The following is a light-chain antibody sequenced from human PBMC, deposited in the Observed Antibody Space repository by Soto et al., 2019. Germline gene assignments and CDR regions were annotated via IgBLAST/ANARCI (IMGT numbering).Light chain of an antibody. Sequence: QSALTQPASVSGSPGQSITISCTGTSSDVGGYNYVSWYQQHPGKAPKLMIYEVSNRPSGVSNRFSGANSGNTASLTSSGLLSEYEADYYCSSYTSSSTLVFGTGTQLPVL. CDR3: SSYTSSSTLV. CDR2: EVS. V-gene: IGLV2-14*01. CDR1: SSDVGGYNY. J-gene: IGLJ1*01.